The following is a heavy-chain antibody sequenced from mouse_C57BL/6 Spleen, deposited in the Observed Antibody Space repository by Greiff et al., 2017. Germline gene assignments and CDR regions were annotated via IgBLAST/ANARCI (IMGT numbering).Heavy chain of an antibody. CDR2: IDPENGDT. J-gene: IGHJ2*01. V-gene: IGHV14-4*01. Sequence: EVQLQQSGAELVRPGASVKLSCTASGFNIKDDYMHWVKQRPEPGLEWIGWIDPENGDTEYASKFQGKATITADTSSNTAYLQLSSLTSEDTAVYYCTKLKTDYWGQGTTLTVSS. CDR1: GFNIKDDY. CDR3: TKLKTDY.